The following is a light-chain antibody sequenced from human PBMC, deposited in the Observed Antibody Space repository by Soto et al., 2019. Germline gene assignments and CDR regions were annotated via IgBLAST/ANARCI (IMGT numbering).Light chain of an antibody. Sequence: EIVLTQSPATVSLSPGERATLSCRASQSISYYLAWYQQKPGQAPRLLIYDAINRATGIPGRFRGSGSGTDFTLTINRLEPEDFALYYCQQYGSSPPTFGQGTKVDNK. J-gene: IGKJ1*01. V-gene: IGKV3-20*01. CDR2: DAI. CDR3: QQYGSSPPT. CDR1: QSISYY.